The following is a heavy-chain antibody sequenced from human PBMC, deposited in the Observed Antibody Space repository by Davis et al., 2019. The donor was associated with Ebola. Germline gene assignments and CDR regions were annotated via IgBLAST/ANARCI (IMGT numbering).Heavy chain of an antibody. CDR2: IKSKTDGGTT. CDR3: TTDGRVTNGDYYYGMDV. J-gene: IGHJ6*02. D-gene: IGHD1-26*01. CDR1: GFTFSNAW. Sequence: GESLKISCAASGFTFSNAWMSWVRQAPGQGLEWVGRIKSKTDGGTTDYAAPVKGRFTISRDDSKNTLYLQMNSLKTEDTAVYYCTTDGRVTNGDYYYGMDVWGQGTTVTVSS. V-gene: IGHV3-15*01.